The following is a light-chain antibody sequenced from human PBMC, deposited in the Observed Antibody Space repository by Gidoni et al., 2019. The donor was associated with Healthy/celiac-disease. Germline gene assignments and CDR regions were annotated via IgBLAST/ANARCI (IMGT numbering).Light chain of an antibody. J-gene: IGKJ4*01. CDR2: DAS. CDR3: QQRGNWPLT. V-gene: IGKV3-11*01. CDR1: QRVSSY. Sequence: ELALTQSPATLSLSPGERATLSCRASQRVSSYLAWYQQKPGQAPRLLIYDASNRATGIPARFSGSGSGTDFTLTISSLEPEDFAVYYCQQRGNWPLTFGGGTKVEIK.